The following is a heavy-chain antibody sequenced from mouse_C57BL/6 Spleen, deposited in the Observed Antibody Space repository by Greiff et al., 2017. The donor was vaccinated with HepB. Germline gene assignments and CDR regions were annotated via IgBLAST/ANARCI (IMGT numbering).Heavy chain of an antibody. CDR2: IYPGGGYT. V-gene: IGHV1-63*01. D-gene: IGHD1-1*01. J-gene: IGHJ2*01. CDR1: GYTFTNYW. CDR3: AREYYGSSHYFDY. Sequence: VQLQQSGAELVRPGTSVKMSCKASGYTFTNYWIGWAKQRPGHGLEWIGDIYPGGGYTNYNEKFKGKATLTADKSSSTAYMQFSSLTSEDSAIYYCAREYYGSSHYFDYWGQGTTLTVSS.